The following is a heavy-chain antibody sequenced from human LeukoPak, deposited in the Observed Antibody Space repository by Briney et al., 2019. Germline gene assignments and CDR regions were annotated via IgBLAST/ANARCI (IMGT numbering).Heavy chain of an antibody. D-gene: IGHD6-13*01. CDR2: ISHDGSNK. J-gene: IGHJ4*02. CDR3: AKDVAAFGTVSDY. CDR1: GFTFSSHG. Sequence: PGRSLRLSCEASGFTFSSHGMHWVRQAPGKGLEWVAVISHDGSNKQYVDAVKGRFTISRDNSKNTVYLQMNSVRAEDTAVYHCAKDVAAFGTVSDYWGQGTLVTVSS. V-gene: IGHV3-30*18.